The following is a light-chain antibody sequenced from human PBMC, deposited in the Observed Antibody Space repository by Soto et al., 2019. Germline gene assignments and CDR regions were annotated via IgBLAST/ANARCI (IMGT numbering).Light chain of an antibody. Sequence: QSAVTQPASVSGSPGQSITISCTGTSSDVGGYNYVSWYQQHPGKAPKFMIYDVSNRPSGVSNRCSGSKSGNTASLTISGLQAEDEADYYCSSYTTSNSRQIVFGTGTKLTVL. V-gene: IGLV2-14*01. CDR3: SSYTTSNSRQIV. CDR2: DVS. J-gene: IGLJ1*01. CDR1: SSDVGGYNY.